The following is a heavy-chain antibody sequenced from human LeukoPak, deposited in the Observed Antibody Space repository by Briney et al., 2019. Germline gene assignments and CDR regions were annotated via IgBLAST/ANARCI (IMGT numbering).Heavy chain of an antibody. CDR1: GYSFTNYW. CDR3: VRPSGVVRGVIISVQAFDV. D-gene: IGHD3-10*01. J-gene: IGHJ3*01. Sequence: GESLKISCKGSGYSFTNYWIGWVRQMPGKGLEWMGRIDPSDSYTNYSPSFQGHVTISADKSISTAYLQWSSLKASDTAMYYCVRPSGVVRGVIISVQAFDVWGQGTMVTVSS. CDR2: IDPSDSYT. V-gene: IGHV5-10-1*01.